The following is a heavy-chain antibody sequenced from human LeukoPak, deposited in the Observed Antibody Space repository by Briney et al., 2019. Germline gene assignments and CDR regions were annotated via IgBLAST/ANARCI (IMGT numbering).Heavy chain of an antibody. V-gene: IGHV4-39*01. CDR3: ARRWSSGPTHFDY. CDR2: MYYSGSS. Sequence: PSETRSLTCTVSGGSISSSSYYWGWIRQPPGKGLEWIGSMYYSGSSDYNPSLKSRVTISVDTSKKQFSLKLSSLTAADTAVYYCARRWSSGPTHFDYWGQGTLVTVSS. J-gene: IGHJ4*02. D-gene: IGHD6-19*01. CDR1: GGSISSSSYY.